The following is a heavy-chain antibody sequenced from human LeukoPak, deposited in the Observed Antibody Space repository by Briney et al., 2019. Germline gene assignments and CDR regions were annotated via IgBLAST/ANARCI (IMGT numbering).Heavy chain of an antibody. D-gene: IGHD3-9*01. CDR3: ARDLDWAFDI. Sequence: GGSLRLSCVASGFTFSSYSVNSVRQAPGQGLEWLSYIGVSSSSITYADFVKGRFTISRDDAKNSLFLQMNSLRVEDTAVYYCARDLDWAFDIWGQGTVVTVSS. CDR1: GFTFSSYS. CDR2: IGVSSSSI. V-gene: IGHV3-48*04. J-gene: IGHJ3*02.